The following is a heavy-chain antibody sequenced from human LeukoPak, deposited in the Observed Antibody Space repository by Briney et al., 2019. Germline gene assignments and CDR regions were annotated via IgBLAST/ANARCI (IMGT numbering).Heavy chain of an antibody. D-gene: IGHD2-2*01. J-gene: IGHJ4*02. CDR2: INPNTGDA. Sequence: ASVKVSCKASGYTVTDYYMHWFRQAPGQGLEWMGCINPNTGDANLAQGFQGRVTMTRDTSISTAYMELSSLKSDDTAVYYCAKAHLPAATRGWVGFCDYWGQGTLVTVSS. CDR3: AKAHLPAATRGWVGFCDY. CDR1: GYTVTDYY. V-gene: IGHV1-2*02.